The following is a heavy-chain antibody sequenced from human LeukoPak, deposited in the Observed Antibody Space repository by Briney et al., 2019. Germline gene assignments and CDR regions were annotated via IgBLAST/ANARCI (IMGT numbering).Heavy chain of an antibody. CDR2: ISYDGSNK. CDR1: GFTFSSYA. Sequence: PGRSLRLSSAASGFTFSSYAMHWVRQAPGKGLEWVAVISYDGSNKYYADSVKGRFTISRDNSKNTLYLQMNSLRAEDTAVYYCARDDGYCSSTSCSPGPWGQGTLVTVSS. J-gene: IGHJ5*02. D-gene: IGHD2-2*01. CDR3: ARDDGYCSSTSCSPGP. V-gene: IGHV3-30-3*01.